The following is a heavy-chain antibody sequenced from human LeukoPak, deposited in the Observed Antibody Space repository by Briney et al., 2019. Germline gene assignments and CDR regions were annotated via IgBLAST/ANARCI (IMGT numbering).Heavy chain of an antibody. V-gene: IGHV3-23*01. CDR1: GFTFSSYA. D-gene: IGHD3-22*01. CDR2: ISGCGGST. CDR3: AKDSSGYIMDVDAFDI. Sequence: PGGSLRLSCAASGFTFSSYAMSWVRQAPGKGLEWVSAISGCGGSTYYADAVKGRFNIPRDNSKNTLYLQMNSLRAEDTAVYYCAKDSSGYIMDVDAFDIWGQGTMVTVSS. J-gene: IGHJ3*02.